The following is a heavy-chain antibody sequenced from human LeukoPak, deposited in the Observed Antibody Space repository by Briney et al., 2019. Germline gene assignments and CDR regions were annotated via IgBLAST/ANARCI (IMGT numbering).Heavy chain of an antibody. D-gene: IGHD2-2*01. J-gene: IGHJ3*02. CDR1: GGSISSYY. V-gene: IGHV4-30-4*08. Sequence: SETLSLTCTVSGGSISSYYWSWIRQPPGKGLEWIGYIYYSGSTYYNPSLKSRVTISVDTSKNQFSLKLSSVTAADTAVYYCARDRIVVVPAAIGDAFDIWGQGTMVTVSS. CDR3: ARDRIVVVPAAIGDAFDI. CDR2: IYYSGST.